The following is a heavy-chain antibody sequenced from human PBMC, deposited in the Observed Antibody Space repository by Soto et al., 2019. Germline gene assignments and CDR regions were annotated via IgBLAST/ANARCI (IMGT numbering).Heavy chain of an antibody. J-gene: IGHJ6*02. CDR1: GGSISSGGYY. D-gene: IGHD4-17*01. CDR2: IYYSGST. Sequence: LSLTCTVSGGSISSGGYYWSWIRQHPGKGLEWIGYIYYSGSTYYNPSLKSRVTISVDTSKNQFSLKLSSVTAADTAVYYCARVVTTGYYYYGMDVWGQGTTVTVSS. V-gene: IGHV4-31*03. CDR3: ARVVTTGYYYYGMDV.